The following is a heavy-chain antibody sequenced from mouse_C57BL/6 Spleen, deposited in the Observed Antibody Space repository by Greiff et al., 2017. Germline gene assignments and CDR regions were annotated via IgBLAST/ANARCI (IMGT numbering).Heavy chain of an antibody. D-gene: IGHD1-1*01. Sequence: QVQLQQPGAELVKPGASVKLSCKASGYTFTSYWMHWVKQRPGQGLEWIGMIHPNSGSTNYNEKFKSKATLTVDKSSSTAYMQLSSLTSGDSAVYYGAREIYCYGISYGGMDYWGQGTSVTVSS. CDR3: AREIYCYGISYGGMDY. V-gene: IGHV1-64*01. CDR2: IHPNSGST. CDR1: GYTFTSYW. J-gene: IGHJ4*01.